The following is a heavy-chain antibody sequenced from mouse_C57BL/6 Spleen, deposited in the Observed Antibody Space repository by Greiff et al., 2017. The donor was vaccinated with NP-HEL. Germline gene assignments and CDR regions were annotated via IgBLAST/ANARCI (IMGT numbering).Heavy chain of an antibody. CDR3: ARISNPLAMDY. D-gene: IGHD2-5*01. V-gene: IGHV5-16*01. CDR1: GFTFSDYY. J-gene: IGHJ4*01. CDR2: INYDGSST. Sequence: EVMLVESEGGLVQPGSSMKLSCTASGFTFSDYYMAWVRQVPEKGLEWVANINYDGSSTYYLDSLKSRFIISRDNAKNILYLQMSSLKSEDTATYYCARISNPLAMDYWGQGTSVTVSS.